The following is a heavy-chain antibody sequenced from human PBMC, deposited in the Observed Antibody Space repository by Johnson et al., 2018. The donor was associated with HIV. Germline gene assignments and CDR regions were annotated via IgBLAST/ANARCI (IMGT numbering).Heavy chain of an antibody. CDR2: LRFDGTDK. CDR3: AKDRRQGGSNPDAFDL. V-gene: IGHV3-30*02. D-gene: IGHD1-26*01. CDR1: GFTFSPYG. J-gene: IGHJ3*01. Sequence: QVQLVESGGGLVQPGGSLRLSCAASGFTFSPYGVPWVRQAPGKVLAWVSFLRFDGTDKYYADFVKGRFTVSRDNSKNTMYLEMNSLRSEDTAVYYCAKDRRQGGSNPDAFDLWGQGTMVTVSS.